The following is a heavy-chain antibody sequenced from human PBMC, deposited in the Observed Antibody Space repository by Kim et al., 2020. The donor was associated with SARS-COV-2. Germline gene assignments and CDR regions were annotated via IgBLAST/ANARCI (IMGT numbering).Heavy chain of an antibody. CDR3: ARPFSYGSYYGMDV. Sequence: NPSLKRRVTISVDTSKNQFYLKLSSVTAADTAVYYCARPFSYGSYYGMDVWGQGTTVTVSS. V-gene: IGHV4-39*01. J-gene: IGHJ6*02. D-gene: IGHD5-18*01.